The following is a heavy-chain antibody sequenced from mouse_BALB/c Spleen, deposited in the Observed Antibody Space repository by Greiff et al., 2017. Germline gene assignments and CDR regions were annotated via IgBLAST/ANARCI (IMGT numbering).Heavy chain of an antibody. Sequence: EVKLMESGGGLVKPGGSLKLSCAASGFTFSDYYMYWVRQTPEKRLEWVATISDGGSYTYYPDSVKGRFTISRDNAKNNLYLQMSSLKSEDTAMYYCARDGYYGNSAAWFAYWGQGTLVTVSA. CDR2: ISDGGSYT. D-gene: IGHD2-1*01. CDR3: ARDGYYGNSAAWFAY. J-gene: IGHJ3*01. V-gene: IGHV5-4*02. CDR1: GFTFSDYY.